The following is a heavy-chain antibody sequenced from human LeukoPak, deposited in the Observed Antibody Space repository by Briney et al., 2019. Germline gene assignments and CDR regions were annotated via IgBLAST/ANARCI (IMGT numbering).Heavy chain of an antibody. CDR3: ARSLASYSRWLPNAFDI. D-gene: IGHD5-24*01. CDR1: GYSFTSYW. Sequence: GESLKISCKGSGYSFTSYWIGWVRQMPGKGLEWMGIIYPGDSDTRYSPSFQGQVTISADKSISTAYLQWSSLKASDTAMYYCARSLASYSRWLPNAFDIWGQGTMVTVSS. J-gene: IGHJ3*02. V-gene: IGHV5-51*01. CDR2: IYPGDSDT.